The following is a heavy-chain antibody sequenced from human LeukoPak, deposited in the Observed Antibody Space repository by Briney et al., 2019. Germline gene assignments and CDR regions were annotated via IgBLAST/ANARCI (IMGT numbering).Heavy chain of an antibody. J-gene: IGHJ4*02. CDR1: GVTSTSYT. CDR2: IIPTLAIA. V-gene: IGHV1-69*04. Sequence: ASLNVSCTPSGVTSTSYTISWVRQAPRQRLKWLRRIIPTLAIANSATTFQGRVTITADKYTSTAYMELSRLRSEDTAVYYCARDGDYDSSGYYYRWGQGTLVTVSS. CDR3: ARDGDYDSSGYYYR. D-gene: IGHD3-22*01.